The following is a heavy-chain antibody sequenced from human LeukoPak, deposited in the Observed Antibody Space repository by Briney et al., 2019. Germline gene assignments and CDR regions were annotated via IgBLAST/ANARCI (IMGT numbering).Heavy chain of an antibody. V-gene: IGHV4-4*07. D-gene: IGHD6-13*01. J-gene: IGHJ4*02. CDR1: GGSISSYF. Sequence: PSETLSLTCTVSGGSISSYFWSWIRQPAGKGLEWIGRIYTSGSTNYNPSLKSRVTMSVDTSKNQFSLKLSSVTAADTAVYYCAREFKGDSSSWLDYWGQGTLVTVSS. CDR3: AREFKGDSSSWLDY. CDR2: IYTSGST.